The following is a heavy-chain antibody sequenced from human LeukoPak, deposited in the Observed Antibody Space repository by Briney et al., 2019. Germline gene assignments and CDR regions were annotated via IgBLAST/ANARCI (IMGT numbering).Heavy chain of an antibody. CDR3: ARGGAARLHFQN. Sequence: SGTLSLTCTVSGGSISTYYWNWIRQPPGKGLEWIGYIYHSGSTNYNPSLQSRVTISVDTSKNQFSLNLNSVTAADTAVYYCARGGAARLHFQNWGQGTLVTVSS. CDR1: GGSISTYY. V-gene: IGHV4-59*01. D-gene: IGHD6-6*01. J-gene: IGHJ1*01. CDR2: IYHSGST.